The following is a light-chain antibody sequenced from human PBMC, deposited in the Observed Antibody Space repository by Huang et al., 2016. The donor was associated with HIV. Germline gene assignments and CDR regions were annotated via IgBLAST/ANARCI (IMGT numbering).Light chain of an antibody. CDR2: DAS. CDR1: QSVNNF. CDR3: QQRSNWPHT. Sequence: EIVLTQSPATLSLSPGERATLSCRASQSVNNFICGHQQKPGQAPRLLIYDASNRAAGIPARFSGSGSGTDFTLTISSLEPEDSAVYYCQQRSNWPHTFGQGTELEIK. V-gene: IGKV3-11*01. J-gene: IGKJ2*01.